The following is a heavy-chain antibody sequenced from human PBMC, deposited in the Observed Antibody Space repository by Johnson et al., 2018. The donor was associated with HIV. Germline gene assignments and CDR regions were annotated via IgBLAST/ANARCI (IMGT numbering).Heavy chain of an antibody. D-gene: IGHD6-13*01. V-gene: IGHV3-30*14. J-gene: IGHJ3*02. Sequence: QVQLVESGGGVVQPGRSLRLSCAASGFTFSSYAMPWVRQAPGKGLEWVAVISYDGRNKYYADSVNGRFTISRDNSKNTLYLQMNSLRAEDTAVYYCARARDRSSSRDAFDIWGQGTMVTVSS. CDR1: GFTFSSYA. CDR2: ISYDGRNK. CDR3: ARARDRSSSRDAFDI.